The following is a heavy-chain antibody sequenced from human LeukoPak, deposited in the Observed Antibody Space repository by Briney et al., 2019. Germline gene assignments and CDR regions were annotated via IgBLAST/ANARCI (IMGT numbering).Heavy chain of an antibody. CDR1: GFNFSGSA. V-gene: IGHV3-30*04. CDR3: AKGAMTTVTTGAFDI. D-gene: IGHD4-17*01. CDR2: ISYDGSNK. Sequence: GGSLRLSCAASGFNFSGSAMHWVRQAPGKGLEWVAVISYDGSNKYYADSVKGRFTISRDNSKNTLYLQMNSLRAEDTAVYYCAKGAMTTVTTGAFDIWGQGTMVTVSS. J-gene: IGHJ3*02.